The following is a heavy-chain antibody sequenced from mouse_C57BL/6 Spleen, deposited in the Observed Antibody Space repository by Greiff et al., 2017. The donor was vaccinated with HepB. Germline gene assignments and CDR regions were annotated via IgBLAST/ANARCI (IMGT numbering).Heavy chain of an antibody. D-gene: IGHD1-1*01. CDR1: GYTFTSYW. CDR2: IDPSDSYT. J-gene: IGHJ1*03. V-gene: IGHV1-50*01. CDR3: ARSHYGSSYGWYFDV. Sequence: QVQLQQPGAELVKPGASVKLSCKASGYTFTSYWMQWVKQRPGQGLEWIGEIDPSDSYTNYNQKFTGKATLTVDTSSSTAYMQLSSLTSEDSAVYYCARSHYGSSYGWYFDVWGTGTTVTVSS.